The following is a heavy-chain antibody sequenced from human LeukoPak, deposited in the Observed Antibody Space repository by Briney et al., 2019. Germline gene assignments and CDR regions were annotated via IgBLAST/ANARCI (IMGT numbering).Heavy chain of an antibody. D-gene: IGHD6-13*01. J-gene: IGHJ6*02. CDR1: GFTFSKFA. CDR2: IYSGGST. V-gene: IGHV3-53*01. CDR3: ARGFGEGIAAAGTGVYYYYGMDV. Sequence: PGGSLRLSCVASGFTFSKFAVSWVRQAPGKGLEWVSVIYSGGSTYYADSVKGRFTISRDNSKNTLYLQMNSLRAEDTAVYYCARGFGEGIAAAGTGVYYYYGMDVWGQGTTVTVSS.